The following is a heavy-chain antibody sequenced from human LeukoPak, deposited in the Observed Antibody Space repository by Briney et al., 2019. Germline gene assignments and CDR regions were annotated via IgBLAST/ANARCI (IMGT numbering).Heavy chain of an antibody. CDR3: ARDFGAGTSSFPWTFHY. Sequence: GGSLRLSCAASGFTFSSFEMNWVRQAPGKGLEGVSYISSSGSTIYYADSSKGRFTISIDNAKNSLYLQMHSLRAEDTAVYYYARDFGAGTSSFPWTFHYWGQGPLVPVSS. V-gene: IGHV3-48*03. D-gene: IGHD6-19*01. CDR1: GFTFSSFE. J-gene: IGHJ4*02. CDR2: ISSSGSTI.